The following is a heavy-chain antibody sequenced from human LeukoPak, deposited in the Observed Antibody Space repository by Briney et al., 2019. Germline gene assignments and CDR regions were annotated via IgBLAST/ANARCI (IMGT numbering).Heavy chain of an antibody. J-gene: IGHJ4*02. CDR2: ISGSGGST. V-gene: IGHV3-23*01. CDR3: AKGGYSSGC. D-gene: IGHD6-19*01. Sequence: GESLRLSCAASGFTFSVYAMSWVRKAPGKGLEWVSTISGSGGSTYYADSVKGRFTISRDNSKNTLYLQMNSLRVEDTAVYYCAKGGYSSGCWGQGTLVSVSS. CDR1: GFTFSVYA.